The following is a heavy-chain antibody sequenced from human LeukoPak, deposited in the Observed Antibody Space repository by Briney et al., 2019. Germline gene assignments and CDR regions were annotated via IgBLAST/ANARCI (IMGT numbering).Heavy chain of an antibody. D-gene: IGHD5-18*01. CDR1: GFTFSRYW. CDR2: INQDGSEK. CDR3: ARDTAGFDY. J-gene: IGHJ4*02. Sequence: GGSLRLSCAASGFTFSRYWMSWVRQAPGKGLEWVANINQDGSEKYYLDSVKGRFTISRDNAKNSLFMQVNSLRIEDAAVYYCARDTAGFDYWGPGTLVTVSS. V-gene: IGHV3-7*04.